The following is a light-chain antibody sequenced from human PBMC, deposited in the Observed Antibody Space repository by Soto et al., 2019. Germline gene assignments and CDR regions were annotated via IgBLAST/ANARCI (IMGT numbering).Light chain of an antibody. J-gene: IGKJ1*01. V-gene: IGKV3-15*01. CDR2: GAS. CDR3: QQYNNWPWT. Sequence: EIVMTQSPATLSVSPGARATLSCRASPSVSSNLAWYQQKPGQAPRLLIYGASTRATGIPARFSGSGSGTEFTLTISRLQSEDFAVNYCQQYNNWPWTFGQGTKVEIK. CDR1: PSVSSN.